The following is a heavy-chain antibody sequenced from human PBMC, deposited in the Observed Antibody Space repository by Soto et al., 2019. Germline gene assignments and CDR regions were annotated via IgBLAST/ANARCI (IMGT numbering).Heavy chain of an antibody. V-gene: IGHV1-18*01. Sequence: QVQLVQSGAEVKKPGASVKVSCKASGYTFTSYGISWVRQAPGQVPEWMGWISAYNGNTNYAQKLQGRVTITTDTSTSTASVELGRLSSDDTAVYCCARDLAAGTCDYWGQGTLVTVSS. J-gene: IGHJ4*02. CDR2: ISAYNGNT. CDR3: ARDLAAGTCDY. CDR1: GYTFTSYG. D-gene: IGHD6-13*01.